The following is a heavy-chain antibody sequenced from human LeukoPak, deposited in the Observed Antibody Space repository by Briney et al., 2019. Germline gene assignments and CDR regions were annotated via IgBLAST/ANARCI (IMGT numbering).Heavy chain of an antibody. Sequence: PGRSLRLSCAASGFTFSSYGMHWVRQAPGKGLEWVAFIWYDGSNKYYADSVKGRFTISRDNSKNTLYLQMNSLRAEDTAVYYCAKDRTGVPFDYWGQGTLVTVSS. CDR1: GFTFSSYG. J-gene: IGHJ4*02. V-gene: IGHV3-33*06. D-gene: IGHD3/OR15-3a*01. CDR2: IWYDGSNK. CDR3: AKDRTGVPFDY.